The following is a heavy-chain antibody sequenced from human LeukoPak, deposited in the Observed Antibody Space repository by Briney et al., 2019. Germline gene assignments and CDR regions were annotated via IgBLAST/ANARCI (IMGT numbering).Heavy chain of an antibody. J-gene: IGHJ4*02. D-gene: IGHD6-19*01. V-gene: IGHV3-7*05. Sequence: TGGSLRLSCAASGFTFSGYWMTWVRQAPGKGLEYVVNIKEDGTEKYYVDSVKGRFTISRDNSKNTLYLQMNSLRAEDTAVYYCARSVAGYFDYWGQGTLVTVSS. CDR1: GFTFSGYW. CDR2: IKEDGTEK. CDR3: ARSVAGYFDY.